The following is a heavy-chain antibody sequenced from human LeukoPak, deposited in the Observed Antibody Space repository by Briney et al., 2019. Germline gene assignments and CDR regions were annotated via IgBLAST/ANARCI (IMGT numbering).Heavy chain of an antibody. Sequence: GGSLRLSCAASGFTFSSYAMSWVRQAPGKGLEWVSAISGSGGSTYYADSVKGRFTISRDNSKNTLYLQMNSLRAEDTAVYYCAKDHGYCSGGSCYSSYYYYMDVWGKGTTVTVSS. J-gene: IGHJ6*03. CDR2: ISGSGGST. CDR1: GFTFSSYA. D-gene: IGHD2-15*01. CDR3: AKDHGYCSGGSCYSSYYYYMDV. V-gene: IGHV3-23*01.